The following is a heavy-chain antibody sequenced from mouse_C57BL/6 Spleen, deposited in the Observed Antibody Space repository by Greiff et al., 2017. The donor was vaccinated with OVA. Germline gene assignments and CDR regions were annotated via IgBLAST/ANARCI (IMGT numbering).Heavy chain of an antibody. CDR2: INPSNGGT. V-gene: IGHV1-53*01. CDR1: GYTFTSYW. J-gene: IGHJ1*03. Sequence: QVQLQQPGTELVKPGASVKLSCKASGYTFTSYWMHWVKQRPGQGLEWIGNINPSNGGTNYNETFKSKATLTVDKSSSTAYMQLSSLTSEDSAVYYCARDSYDYVSYWYFDVWGTGTTVTVSS. CDR3: ARDSYDYVSYWYFDV. D-gene: IGHD2-4*01.